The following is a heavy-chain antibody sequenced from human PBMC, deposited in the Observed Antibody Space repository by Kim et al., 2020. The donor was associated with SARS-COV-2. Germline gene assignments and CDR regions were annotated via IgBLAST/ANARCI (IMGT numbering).Heavy chain of an antibody. D-gene: IGHD6-6*01. CDR3: TTEGSSSSSYYFDY. V-gene: IGHV3-15*01. Sequence: AAPVKGRFTISRDDSKNTLYLQMNSLKTEDTAVYYCTTEGSSSSSYYFDYWGQGTLVTVSS. J-gene: IGHJ4*02.